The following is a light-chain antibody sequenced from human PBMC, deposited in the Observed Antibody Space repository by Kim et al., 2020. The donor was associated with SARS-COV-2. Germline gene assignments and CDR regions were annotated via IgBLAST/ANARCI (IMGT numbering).Light chain of an antibody. J-gene: IGKJ1*01. CDR3: QKYNSYWT. CDR1: QSISSW. Sequence: DIQMTQSPSTLSASVGDRVTITCRASQSISSWLAWYQQKPGKAPKLLIYKASSLESGVPSRFSGSGSGTEFTLTISSLQPDDFATYYCQKYNSYWTLGQGTKVDIK. V-gene: IGKV1-5*03. CDR2: KAS.